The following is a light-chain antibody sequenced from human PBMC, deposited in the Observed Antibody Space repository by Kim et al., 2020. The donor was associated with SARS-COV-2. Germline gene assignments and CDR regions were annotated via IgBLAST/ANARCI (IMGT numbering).Light chain of an antibody. Sequence: LSPGERATLSCRASQGINGHLAWYQQKPGQPPRLLIYEPSHRATGIPARFSGSGSGTDFTLTISSLEAEDFAVYYCQQRSSWPMTFGQGTRLEIK. CDR3: QQRSSWPMT. CDR2: EPS. J-gene: IGKJ5*01. V-gene: IGKV3-11*01. CDR1: QGINGH.